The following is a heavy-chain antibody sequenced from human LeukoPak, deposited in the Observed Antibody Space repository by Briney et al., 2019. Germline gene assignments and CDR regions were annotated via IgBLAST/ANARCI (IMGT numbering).Heavy chain of an antibody. J-gene: IGHJ5*02. CDR3: AKGGGEDFIVVVPAAKTEFDP. CDR1: GFTFSSYG. V-gene: IGHV3-30*18. Sequence: GRSLRLSCAASGFTFSSYGMHWVRQAPGKGLEWVAVISYDGSNKYYADSVKGRFTISRDNSKDTLYLQMNSLRAEDTAVYYCAKGGGEDFIVVVPAAKTEFDPWGQGTLVTVSS. CDR2: ISYDGSNK. D-gene: IGHD2-2*01.